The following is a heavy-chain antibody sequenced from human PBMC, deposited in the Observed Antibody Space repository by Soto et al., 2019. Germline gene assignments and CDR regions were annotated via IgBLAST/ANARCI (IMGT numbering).Heavy chain of an antibody. CDR1: GYTFTSYA. CDR3: AREREFYYYYGMDV. J-gene: IGHJ6*02. CDR2: INAGNGNT. D-gene: IGHD3-10*01. Sequence: QVQLVQSGAEVKKPGASVKVSCKASGYTFTSYAMHWVREAPGQRLEWMGWINAGNGNTKYSQKFQGRVTITRDTSASTAYMELSSLRSEDTAAYYCAREREFYYYYGMDVWGQGTTVTVSS. V-gene: IGHV1-3*01.